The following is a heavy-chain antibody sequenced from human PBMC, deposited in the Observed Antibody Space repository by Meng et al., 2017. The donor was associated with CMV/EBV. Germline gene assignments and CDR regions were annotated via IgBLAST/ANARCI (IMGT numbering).Heavy chain of an antibody. CDR2: IRSNADGGTT. CDR3: PSEVHYGFIPSPFAFDI. V-gene: IGHV3-49*04. D-gene: IGHD4-17*01. J-gene: IGHJ3*02. Sequence: GGSLRLSCTASGFTFGDYAMSWVRQAPGKGLEWVGFIRSNADGGTTEYAASVKGRFTISRDDSKSIAYLQMTRLKTEDTAVYYFPSEVHYGFIPSPFAFDIWGQGTMVTVSS. CDR1: GFTFGDYA.